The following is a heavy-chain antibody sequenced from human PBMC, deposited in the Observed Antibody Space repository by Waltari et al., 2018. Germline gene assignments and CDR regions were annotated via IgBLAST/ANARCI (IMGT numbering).Heavy chain of an antibody. V-gene: IGHV3-21*01. CDR1: GFTFSSYS. CDR2: ISSSSSYI. D-gene: IGHD1-26*01. Sequence: EVQLVESGGGLVKPGGSLRLSCAASGFTFSSYSMNWVRQAPGKGLEWVSSISSSSSYIYYADSVKGRFTISRDNAKNSLYLQMNSLRAEDTAVYYCARMGAATGAFFDYWGQGTLVTVSS. J-gene: IGHJ4*02. CDR3: ARMGAATGAFFDY.